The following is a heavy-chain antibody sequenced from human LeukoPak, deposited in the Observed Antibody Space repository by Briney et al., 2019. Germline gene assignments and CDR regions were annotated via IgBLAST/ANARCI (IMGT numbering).Heavy chain of an antibody. D-gene: IGHD3-10*01. V-gene: IGHV1-2*02. CDR2: INPNSGGT. CDR1: GDTFTGYY. Sequence: EASVKVSCKASGDTFTGYYMHWVRQPPGQGLEWMGWINPNSGGTNYAQKFQSRVTMTRDTSISTAYMELSRLRSDDTAVYYCARADYGSGSYYTTPGYDYWGQGTLVTVSS. J-gene: IGHJ4*02. CDR3: ARADYGSGSYYTTPGYDY.